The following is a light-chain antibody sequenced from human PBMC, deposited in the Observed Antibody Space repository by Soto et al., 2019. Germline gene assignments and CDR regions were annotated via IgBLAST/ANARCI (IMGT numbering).Light chain of an antibody. Sequence: QSALTQPPSASGSPGQTVTISCTGTSSDVGGYHDVSWYQQHPGKAPKLIIYEVSNRPSGVPDRFSGSKSGTTASLTVSGQQDEEDDYYYCSSYAGSNTVVFGGGTQLTVL. CDR1: SSDVGGYHD. V-gene: IGLV2-8*01. CDR2: EVS. J-gene: IGLJ2*01. CDR3: SSYAGSNTVV.